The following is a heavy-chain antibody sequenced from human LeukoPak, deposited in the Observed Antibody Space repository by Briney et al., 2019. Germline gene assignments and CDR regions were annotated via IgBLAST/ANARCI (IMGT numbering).Heavy chain of an antibody. J-gene: IGHJ4*02. CDR2: ISGSGGST. D-gene: IGHD2-15*01. V-gene: IGHV3-23*01. CDR3: AKVGVDIVVVVAATPFDY. CDR1: GFTFSSYA. Sequence: GGSLRLSCAASGFTFSSYAMSWVRQAAGKGLEWVSAISGSGGSTYYAYSVKGRFTISRDNSKNTLYLQMNSLRAEDTAVYYCAKVGVDIVVVVAATPFDYWGQGTLVTVSS.